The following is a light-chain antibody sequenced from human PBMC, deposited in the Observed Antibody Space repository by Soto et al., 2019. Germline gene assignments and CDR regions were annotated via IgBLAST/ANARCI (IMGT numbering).Light chain of an antibody. Sequence: VFTVSSHPLSMSRGERATLSCRASQSVSNYYLAWYQQKPGQAPRLLIYGASNGATGIPDRFSGSGSATDFTLTSSILAPEDVAVYYCQQYGNSGTFGQGTKVDIK. CDR3: QQYGNSGT. CDR2: GAS. V-gene: IGKV3-20*01. CDR1: QSVSNYY. J-gene: IGKJ1*01.